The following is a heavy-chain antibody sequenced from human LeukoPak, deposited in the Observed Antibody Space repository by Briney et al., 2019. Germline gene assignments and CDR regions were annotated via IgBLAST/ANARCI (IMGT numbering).Heavy chain of an antibody. D-gene: IGHD6-19*01. CDR2: IYHSGST. Sequence: SETLSLTCTVSGYSISSGYYWGWIRQPPGKGLEWIGSIYHSGSTYYNPSLKSRVTISVDTSKNQFSLKLSSVTAADTAVYYWARNSSGWSLYYYYYMDVWGKGTTVTISS. CDR1: GYSISSGYY. J-gene: IGHJ6*03. V-gene: IGHV4-38-2*02. CDR3: ARNSSGWSLYYYYYMDV.